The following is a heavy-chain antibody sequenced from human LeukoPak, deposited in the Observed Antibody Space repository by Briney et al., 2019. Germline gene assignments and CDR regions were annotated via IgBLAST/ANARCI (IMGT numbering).Heavy chain of an antibody. CDR2: IIPILGIA. D-gene: IGHD3-10*01. CDR1: GGTFSSYA. Sequence: GASVKVSCKASGGTFSSYAISWVRQAAGQGLEWMGRIIPILGIANYAQKFQGRVTITADKSTSTAYMELSSLRSEDTAVYYCANDMVPRPNWFDPWGQGTLVTVSS. J-gene: IGHJ5*02. V-gene: IGHV1-69*04. CDR3: ANDMVPRPNWFDP.